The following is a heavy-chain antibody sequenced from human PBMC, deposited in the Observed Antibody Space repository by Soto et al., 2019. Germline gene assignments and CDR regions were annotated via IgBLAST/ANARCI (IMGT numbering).Heavy chain of an antibody. CDR3: ARGWGVPGDYYYYGMDV. CDR1: GFTFSSYS. V-gene: IGHV3-21*01. J-gene: IGHJ6*02. D-gene: IGHD2-2*01. Sequence: PGGSLRLSCAASGFTFSSYSMNWVRQAPGKGLEWVSSISSSSSYIYYADSVKGRFTISRDNAKNSLYLQMNSLRAEDTAVYYCARGWGVPGDYYYYGMDVWGQGTTVTVSS. CDR2: ISSSSSYI.